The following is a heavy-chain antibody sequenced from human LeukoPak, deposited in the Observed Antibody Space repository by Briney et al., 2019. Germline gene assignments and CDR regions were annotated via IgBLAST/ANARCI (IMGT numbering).Heavy chain of an antibody. Sequence: GGSLRLSCASSAFNFTAYWMHWVRQDPRQGLLWVARITSDGTTTNYADSVKGRFTISRDNAKNTLFLQMNSLRAEDTAVYFCAVSKGGYGPWGQGALVTVSS. CDR3: AVSKGGYGP. CDR2: ITSDGTTT. CDR1: AFNFTAYW. J-gene: IGHJ5*02. V-gene: IGHV3-74*01. D-gene: IGHD5-12*01.